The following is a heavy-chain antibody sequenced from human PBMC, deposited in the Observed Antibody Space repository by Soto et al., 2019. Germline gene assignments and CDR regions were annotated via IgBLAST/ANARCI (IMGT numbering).Heavy chain of an antibody. Sequence: ASETLSLTCTVSGGSISSGGYYWSWIRQHPGKGLEWIGYIYYSGSTYYDPSLKSRVTISVDTSKNQFSLKLTSVTAADTAVYYCARERRGLIFGGFDPWGQGTLVTVSS. V-gene: IGHV4-31*03. CDR3: ARERRGLIFGGFDP. J-gene: IGHJ5*01. CDR2: IYYSGST. D-gene: IGHD3-3*02. CDR1: GGSISSGGYY.